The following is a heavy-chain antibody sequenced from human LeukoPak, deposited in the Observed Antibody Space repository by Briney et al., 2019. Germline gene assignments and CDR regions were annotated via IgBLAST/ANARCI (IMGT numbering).Heavy chain of an antibody. CDR3: ARVPTTTYYYDSSGYPFDY. CDR2: ISAYNGNT. Sequence: ASVKVSCKVSGYTFTSYGISWVRQAPGRGLEWMGWISAYNGNTNYAQKLRGRVTMTTDTSTSTAYMELRSLRSDDTAVYYCARVPTTTYYYDSSGYPFDYWGQGTLVTVSS. CDR1: GYTFTSYG. D-gene: IGHD3-22*01. V-gene: IGHV1-18*01. J-gene: IGHJ4*02.